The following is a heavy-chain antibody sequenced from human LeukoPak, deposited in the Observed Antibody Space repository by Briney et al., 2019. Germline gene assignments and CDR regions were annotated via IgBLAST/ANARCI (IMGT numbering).Heavy chain of an antibody. CDR1: VFTFSSYW. CDR3: AKSRGLSGYSYARGAFDI. D-gene: IGHD5-18*01. J-gene: IGHJ3*02. CDR2: INSDGSST. Sequence: PGGSLRLSCAASVFTFSSYWMHWVRQAPGKGLVWVSRINSDGSSTSYADSVKGRFTISRDNSKNTLYLQMNSLRAEDTAVYYCAKSRGLSGYSYARGAFDIWGQGTMVTVSS. V-gene: IGHV3-74*01.